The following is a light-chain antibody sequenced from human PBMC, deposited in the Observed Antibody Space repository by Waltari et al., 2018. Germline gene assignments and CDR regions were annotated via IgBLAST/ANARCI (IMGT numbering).Light chain of an antibody. V-gene: IGKV4-1*01. CDR1: QSVLYSSNNKND. CDR3: QQYYSTPNT. J-gene: IGKJ2*01. Sequence: DIVMTQSPDSLAGSLGERATINCKSSQSVLYSSNNKNDLAWYQQKPGPPPKLLIYCASTRESGVPDRFSGSGSGTDFTLAISSLQAEDVAVYYCQQYYSTPNTFGQGTKVDIK. CDR2: CAS.